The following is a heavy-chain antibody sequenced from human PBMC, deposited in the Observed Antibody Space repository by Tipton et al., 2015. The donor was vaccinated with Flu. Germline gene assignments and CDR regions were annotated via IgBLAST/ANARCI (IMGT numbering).Heavy chain of an antibody. CDR1: GLTLSGYW. CDR3: AREVSRDGYNRTFDY. Sequence: AASGLTLSGYWMHWVRQVPGKGLVWVSRINTDGSTTTYADSVKGRFTISRDIAKNTLYLQMNSLRAEDTAVYHCAREVSRDGYNRTFDYWGQGTLVTVSS. D-gene: IGHD5-24*01. CDR2: INTDGSTT. V-gene: IGHV3-74*01. J-gene: IGHJ4*02.